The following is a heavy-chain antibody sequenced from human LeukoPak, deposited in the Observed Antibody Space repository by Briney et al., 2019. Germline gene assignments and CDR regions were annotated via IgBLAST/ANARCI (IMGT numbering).Heavy chain of an antibody. D-gene: IGHD3-9*01. J-gene: IGHJ4*02. CDR1: GFTFSQYW. V-gene: IGHV3-7*01. Sequence: GGSLRLSCAASGFTFSQYWMSWVRQAPGKGLEWVANIKHDGSEKQDGSEKNYVDSVKGRFTISRDNAKNSLYLQMNSLRAEDTAVYYCASPYKGRYFPISDYWGQGTLVTVSS. CDR3: ASPYKGRYFPISDY. CDR2: IKHDGSEKQDGSEK.